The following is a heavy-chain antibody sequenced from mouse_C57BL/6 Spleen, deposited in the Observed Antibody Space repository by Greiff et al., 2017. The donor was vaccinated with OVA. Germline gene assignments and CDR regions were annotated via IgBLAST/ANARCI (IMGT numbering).Heavy chain of an antibody. V-gene: IGHV5-12*01. J-gene: IGHJ1*03. CDR1: GFTFSDYY. D-gene: IGHD1-1*01. CDR2: ISNGGGST. CDR3: ARRDYYGSSGYFDV. Sequence: EVKVVESGGGLVQPGGSLKLSCAASGFTFSDYYMYWVRQTPEKRLEWVAYISNGGGSTYYPDTVKGRFTISRDNAKNTLYLQMSRLKSEDTAMYYCARRDYYGSSGYFDVWGTGTTVTVSS.